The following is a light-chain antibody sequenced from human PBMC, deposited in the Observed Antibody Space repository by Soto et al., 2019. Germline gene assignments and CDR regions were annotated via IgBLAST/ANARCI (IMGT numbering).Light chain of an antibody. CDR3: SSYTGSSSVV. J-gene: IGLJ2*01. CDR1: SSDVGDYYY. Sequence: QSALTQPASVSGSPGQSITISCTGTSSDVGDYYYVSWYQHHPGKAPKLMIFDVTNRPSVVSNRFSGSKSGNTASLTISGLQAEDEADYYCSSYTGSSSVVFGGVTKLTVL. CDR2: DVT. V-gene: IGLV2-14*03.